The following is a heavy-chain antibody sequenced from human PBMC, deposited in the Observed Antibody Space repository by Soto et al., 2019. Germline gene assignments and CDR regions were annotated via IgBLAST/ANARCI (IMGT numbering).Heavy chain of an antibody. CDR2: INHSGST. D-gene: IGHD4-17*01. Sequence: SETLSLTCAVYGGSFSGYYWSWIRQPPGKGLEWIGEINHSGSTNYNPSLKSRVTISVDTSKNQFSLKLSSVTAADTAVYYCARKGRDYRKNYYFYYMDGWGKGTTVTVSS. J-gene: IGHJ6*03. CDR1: GGSFSGYY. V-gene: IGHV4-34*01. CDR3: ARKGRDYRKNYYFYYMDG.